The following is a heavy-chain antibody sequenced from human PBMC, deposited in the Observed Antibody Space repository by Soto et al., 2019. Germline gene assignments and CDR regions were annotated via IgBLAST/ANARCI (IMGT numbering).Heavy chain of an antibody. CDR2: IYHSGST. Sequence: QLQLQESGSGLVKPSQTLSLTCAVSGGSISSGGYSWSWIRQPPGKGLEWIGYIYHSGSTYYNPSLKSRVTISVDRSKNQFSLKLSSVTAADTAVYYCASKWDYYDSSGYPSPLLVWGQGTLVTVSS. J-gene: IGHJ4*02. CDR1: GGSISSGGYS. V-gene: IGHV4-30-2*01. D-gene: IGHD3-22*01. CDR3: ASKWDYYDSSGYPSPLLV.